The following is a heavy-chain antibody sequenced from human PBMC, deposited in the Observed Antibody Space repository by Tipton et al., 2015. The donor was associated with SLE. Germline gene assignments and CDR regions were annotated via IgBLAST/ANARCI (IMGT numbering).Heavy chain of an antibody. V-gene: IGHV4-39*07. CDR3: AREKYDFWSSRVTVAFDL. D-gene: IGHD3-3*01. Sequence: TLSLTCTVSGDTIDGNTYFWDWIRQPPGKGLMLIGSISYSGATSYNPSLKSRVTISVDTSKNHFSLKLSSVTAADTAIYFCAREKYDFWSSRVTVAFDLWGQGTMVTVSS. CDR2: ISYSGAT. CDR1: GDTIDGNTYF. J-gene: IGHJ3*01.